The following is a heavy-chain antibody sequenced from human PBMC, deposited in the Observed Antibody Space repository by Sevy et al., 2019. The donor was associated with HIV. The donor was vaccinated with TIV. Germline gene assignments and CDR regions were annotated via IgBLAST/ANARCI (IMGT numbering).Heavy chain of an antibody. CDR2: IKSKSDGGTR. CDR1: GFTFSNAW. J-gene: IGHJ4*02. D-gene: IGHD1-26*01. CDR3: SAGVGMSDFDY. Sequence: GESLKISCAASGFTFSNAWMSWVRQAPGKGLEWVGRIKSKSDGGTRDFAAPAKGRFIISRDDSKSMLYLQKSSLKTEDTALYYCSAGVGMSDFDYWGRGTQVTVSS. V-gene: IGHV3-15*01.